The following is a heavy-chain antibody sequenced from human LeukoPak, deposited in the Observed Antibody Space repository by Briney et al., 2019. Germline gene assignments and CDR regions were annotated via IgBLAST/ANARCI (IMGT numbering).Heavy chain of an antibody. D-gene: IGHD3-22*01. CDR3: ARGYIFYYDSSGYTFDY. J-gene: IGHJ4*02. CDR2: MNPNSGNT. V-gene: IGHV1-8*01. Sequence: GASVKVSCKASGYTFTSYDINWVRQATGQGLEWMGWMNPNSGNTGYAQKFQGRVTMTRNTSISTAYMELSSLRSEDPAVYYCARGYIFYYDSSGYTFDYWGQGTLVTVSS. CDR1: GYTFTSYD.